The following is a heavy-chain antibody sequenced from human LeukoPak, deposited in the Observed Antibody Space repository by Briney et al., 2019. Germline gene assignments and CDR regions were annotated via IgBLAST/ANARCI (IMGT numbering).Heavy chain of an antibody. CDR1: GFTFSSYG. J-gene: IGHJ4*02. Sequence: GGSLRLSCAASGFTFSSYGMHWVRQAPGKGLGWVAFIRYDGSNKYYADSVKGRFTISRDNSKNTLYLQMNSLRAEDTAVYYCAKDRIAVAGTQDYWGQGTLVTVSS. CDR3: AKDRIAVAGTQDY. V-gene: IGHV3-30*02. D-gene: IGHD6-19*01. CDR2: IRYDGSNK.